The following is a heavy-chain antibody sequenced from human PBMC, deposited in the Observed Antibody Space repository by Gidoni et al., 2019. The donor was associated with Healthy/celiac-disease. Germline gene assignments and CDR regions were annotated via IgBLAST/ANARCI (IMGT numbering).Heavy chain of an antibody. V-gene: IGHV4-34*01. Sequence: GYYWSWIRQPPGKGLEWIGEINHSGSTNYNPSLKSRVTISVDTSKNQFSLKLSSVTAADTAVYYCARLPRYYYYGMDVWGQGTTVTVSS. CDR1: GYY. CDR2: INHSGST. J-gene: IGHJ6*02. CDR3: ARLPRYYYYGMDV.